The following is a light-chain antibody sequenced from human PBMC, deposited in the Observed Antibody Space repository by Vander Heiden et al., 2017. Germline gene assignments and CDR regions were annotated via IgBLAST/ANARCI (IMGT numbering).Light chain of an antibody. J-gene: IGKJ1*01. CDR1: QSVSSN. Sequence: IVMTQSPAPLSVSPGERATLSCRASQSVSSNVAWYQQKPGQAPRLLSYGASTRATGIPARFSGSGSGTEFTLTISSLQSEDFAVYYCQQYNNWPQTFGQGTKVEIK. CDR2: GAS. V-gene: IGKV3-15*01. CDR3: QQYNNWPQT.